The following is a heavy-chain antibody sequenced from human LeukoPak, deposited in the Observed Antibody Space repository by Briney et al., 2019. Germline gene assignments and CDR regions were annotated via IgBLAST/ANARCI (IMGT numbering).Heavy chain of an antibody. J-gene: IGHJ5*02. CDR1: GFTLSSYA. D-gene: IGHD3-10*01. CDR2: ISYDGSNK. Sequence: GGSLRLSCAASGFTLSSYAMHWVRQAPGKGLEWVAVISYDGSNKYYADSVKGRFTISRDNSKNTLYLQMNSLRAEDTAVYYCARDQRLWFGEPYTGVFDPWGQGTLVTVSS. V-gene: IGHV3-30*04. CDR3: ARDQRLWFGEPYTGVFDP.